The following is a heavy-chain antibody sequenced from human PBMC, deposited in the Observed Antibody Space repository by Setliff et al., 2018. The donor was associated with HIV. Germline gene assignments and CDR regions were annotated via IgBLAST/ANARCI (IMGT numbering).Heavy chain of an antibody. J-gene: IGHJ6*03. CDR2: IYYTGSA. CDR3: ARHGAFYYYYYMDV. Sequence: SETLSLTCTVSGGSISSSSYYWGCIRQPPGKGLEWIGSIYYTGSANYNPSLKSRVTMSVDTSKNQFSLKLSSVTAADTAVYYCARHGAFYYYYYMDVWGKGTTVTVSS. V-gene: IGHV4-39*01. CDR1: GGSISSSSYY.